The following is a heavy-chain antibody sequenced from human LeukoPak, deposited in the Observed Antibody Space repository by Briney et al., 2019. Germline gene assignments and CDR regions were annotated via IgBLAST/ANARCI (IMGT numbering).Heavy chain of an antibody. J-gene: IGHJ6*02. Sequence: PGGSLRLSCAASGFTVSSNSMNWVRQAPGKGLQWVSVIYSGGSTYYADPVKGRFTISRDNSKNTLHLQMNSLRAEDTAVYYCARENNFGSGMDVWGQGTTVTVSS. CDR2: IYSGGST. CDR1: GFTVSSNS. CDR3: ARENNFGSGMDV. D-gene: IGHD3-10*01. V-gene: IGHV3-53*01.